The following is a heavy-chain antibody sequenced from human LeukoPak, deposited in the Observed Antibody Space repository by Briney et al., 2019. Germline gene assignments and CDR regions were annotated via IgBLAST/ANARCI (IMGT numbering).Heavy chain of an antibody. CDR2: IIPIFGTA. Sequence: SVKVSCKASGGTFSSYAISWVRQAPGQGLEWMGGIIPIFGTANYAQKFQGRVTIATDESTSTAYMELSSLRSEDTVVYYCARADYYYDSSGYYRSGAFDIWGQGTMVTVSS. CDR1: GGTFSSYA. J-gene: IGHJ3*02. V-gene: IGHV1-69*05. D-gene: IGHD3-22*01. CDR3: ARADYYYDSSGYYRSGAFDI.